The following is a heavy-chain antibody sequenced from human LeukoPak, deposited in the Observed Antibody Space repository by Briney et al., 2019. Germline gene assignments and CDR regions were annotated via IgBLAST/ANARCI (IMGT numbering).Heavy chain of an antibody. Sequence: LRLSCAASGFTFSSYSMNWIRQPPGKGLEWIGYIYYSGSTYYNPSLKSRVTISVDTSKNQFSLKLSSVTAADTAVYYCARVHDSSGYSDYWGQGTLVTVSS. J-gene: IGHJ4*02. CDR1: GFTFSSYS. CDR2: IYYSGST. D-gene: IGHD3-22*01. V-gene: IGHV4-30-4*08. CDR3: ARVHDSSGYSDY.